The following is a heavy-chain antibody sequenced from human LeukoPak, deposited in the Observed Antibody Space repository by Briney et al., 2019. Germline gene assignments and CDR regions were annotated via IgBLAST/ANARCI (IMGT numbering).Heavy chain of an antibody. D-gene: IGHD3-10*01. CDR3: ARDGQYGSGSYGAFDI. CDR2: VTISGGNT. CDR1: GFTFDDYA. J-gene: IGHJ3*02. Sequence: GRSLRLSCAASGFTFDDYAMHWVRQAPGKGLEWVSGVTISGGNTDYADSVKGRFTISRDNPKNTLYLQMNSLRADDTAVYYCARDGQYGSGSYGAFDIWGQGTMVTVSS. V-gene: IGHV3-9*01.